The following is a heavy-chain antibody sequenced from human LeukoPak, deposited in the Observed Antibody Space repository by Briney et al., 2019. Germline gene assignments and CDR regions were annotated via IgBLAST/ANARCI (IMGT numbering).Heavy chain of an antibody. J-gene: IGHJ4*02. CDR1: GGTFSSYA. CDR2: IIPILGIA. CDR3: AGDRTGTYSFDY. D-gene: IGHD1-14*01. Sequence: SVKVSCKASGGTFSSYAISWVRQARGQGLEWMGRIIPILGIANYAQKFQGRVTITADKSTSTAYMELSSLRSEDTAVYYCAGDRTGTYSFDYWGQGTLVTVSS. V-gene: IGHV1-69*04.